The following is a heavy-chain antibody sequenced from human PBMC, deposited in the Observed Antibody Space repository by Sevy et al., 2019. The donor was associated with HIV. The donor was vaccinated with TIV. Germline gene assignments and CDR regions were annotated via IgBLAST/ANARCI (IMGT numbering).Heavy chain of an antibody. CDR1: GFTFSSYA. J-gene: IGHJ4*02. Sequence: GGSLRLSCAASGFTFSSYAMSWVRQAPGKGLEWVSAISGSSGSTYYADSVKGRFTISRDNSKNTLYLQMNSLRAEDTAVYYCAKLIVVPAAIRGYYFDYWGQGTLVTVSS. CDR3: AKLIVVPAAIRGYYFDY. D-gene: IGHD2-2*02. V-gene: IGHV3-23*01. CDR2: ISGSSGST.